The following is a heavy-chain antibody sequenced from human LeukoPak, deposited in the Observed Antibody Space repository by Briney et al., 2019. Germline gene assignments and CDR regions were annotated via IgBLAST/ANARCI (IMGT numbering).Heavy chain of an antibody. V-gene: IGHV1-8*01. CDR3: ARDGTPIHGSGWVYMDV. Sequence: ASVKVSCKASGYTFTSYDINWVRQATGQGLEWMGWMNPNSGNTGYAQKFQGRVTMTRNTSISTAYMELSSLRSEDTAVYYCARDGTPIHGSGWVYMDVWGKGTTVTISS. CDR2: MNPNSGNT. D-gene: IGHD6-25*01. J-gene: IGHJ6*04. CDR1: GYTFTSYD.